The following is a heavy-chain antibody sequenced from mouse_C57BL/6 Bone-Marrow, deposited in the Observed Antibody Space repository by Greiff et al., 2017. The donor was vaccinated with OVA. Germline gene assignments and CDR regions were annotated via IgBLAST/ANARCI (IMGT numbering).Heavy chain of an antibody. CDR3: AREGCGNDGY. D-gene: IGHD2-2*01. J-gene: IGHJ2*01. CDR1: GYTFTSYG. Sequence: QVQLQQSGAELARPGASVKLSCKASGYTFTSYGISWVKQRTGQGLEWIGEIYPRSGNTYYNEKFKGKATLTADKSSSTAYMGLRSLTSEDAAVYFCAREGCGNDGYWGQGTTLTVSS. CDR2: IYPRSGNT. V-gene: IGHV1-81*01.